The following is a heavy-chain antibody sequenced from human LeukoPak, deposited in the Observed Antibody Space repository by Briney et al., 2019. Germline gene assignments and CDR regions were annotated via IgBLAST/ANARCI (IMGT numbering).Heavy chain of an antibody. Sequence: GGSLRLSCVASGFTFGKYWMSWVRQAPGKGLEWVANIKQDGSEKYYVDSVKGRFTISRDNAKNSLYLQMNSLRAEDTAVYYCARELIRLGELSYDYWGQGTLVTVSS. J-gene: IGHJ4*02. V-gene: IGHV3-7*03. CDR3: ARELIRLGELSYDY. CDR1: GFTFGKYW. CDR2: IKQDGSEK. D-gene: IGHD3-16*02.